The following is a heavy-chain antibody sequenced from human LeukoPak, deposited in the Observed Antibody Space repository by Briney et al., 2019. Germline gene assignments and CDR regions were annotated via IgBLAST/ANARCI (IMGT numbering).Heavy chain of an antibody. J-gene: IGHJ4*02. CDR1: GFIFSNYA. CDR2: ISIRGDSR. CDR3: VKGPRPDIAVAHTVEN. V-gene: IGHV3-23*01. D-gene: IGHD6-19*01. Sequence: GRSLRLSCAASGFIFSNYAMSWVRQDPGRGLEWDSTISIRGDSRYVADSVTGRFTISRDNSKNSLYLQMNTVRAEDTAVYYCVKGPRPDIAVAHTVENWGQGTLVTVSS.